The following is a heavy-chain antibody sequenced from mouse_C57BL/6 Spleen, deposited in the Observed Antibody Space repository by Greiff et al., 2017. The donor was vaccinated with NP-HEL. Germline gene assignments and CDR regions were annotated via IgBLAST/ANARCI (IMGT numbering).Heavy chain of an antibody. D-gene: IGHD2-13*01. V-gene: IGHV5-6*01. CDR2: ISSGGSYT. CDR3: ARQSAVRGYFDY. J-gene: IGHJ2*01. Sequence: EVMLVESGGDLVKPGGSLKLSCAASGFTFSSYGMSWVRQTPDKRLEWVATISSGGSYTYYPDSVKGRFTISRDNAKNTLYLQMSSLKSEDTAMYYWARQSAVRGYFDYWGQGTTLTVSS. CDR1: GFTFSSYG.